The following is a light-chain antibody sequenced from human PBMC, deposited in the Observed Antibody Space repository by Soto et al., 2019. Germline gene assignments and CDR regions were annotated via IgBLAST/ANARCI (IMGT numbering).Light chain of an antibody. V-gene: IGLV2-8*01. CDR2: EVT. CDR3: SSYAAMRVV. Sequence: QSALTQPPSASGSPGQSVTISCTGTSSDVGAYHYVSWHQQHPGKAPKVLIYEVTKRPSGVPDRFSGSKSGNTASLTVSGLQAEDEDDYYCSSYAAMRVVFGGGTKLTVL. J-gene: IGLJ2*01. CDR1: SSDVGAYHY.